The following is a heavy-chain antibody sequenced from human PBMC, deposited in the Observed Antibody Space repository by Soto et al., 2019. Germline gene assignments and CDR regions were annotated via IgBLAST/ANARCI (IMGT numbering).Heavy chain of an antibody. V-gene: IGHV4-31*03. J-gene: IGHJ5*02. CDR2: ISFSGST. CDR1: GDSIGGVGY. D-gene: IGHD2-21*02. CDR3: ARSGVTGIVIPSHWFDP. Sequence: PSETLSLTCTVSGDSIGGVGYWSWIRQFPGRGLEWIGCISFSGSTYYNPALNNRISLSQDTSQNQFSLKLLSVTAADTAIYYCARSGVTGIVIPSHWFDPWGQGTLVTVSS.